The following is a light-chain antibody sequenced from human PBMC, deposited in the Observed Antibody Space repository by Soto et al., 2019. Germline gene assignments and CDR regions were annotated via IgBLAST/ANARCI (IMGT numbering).Light chain of an antibody. J-gene: IGLJ3*02. Sequence: QSALTQPASVSGSPGQSITISCTGTSSDVGGYNYVSWYQQHPGKAPKLMIYEVNKRPSAVPDRFSGSKSENTASLTISGLQAEDEADYYCCSYAGTYTWVFGGGTKVTVL. CDR1: SSDVGGYNY. CDR3: CSYAGTYTWV. CDR2: EVN. V-gene: IGLV2-11*01.